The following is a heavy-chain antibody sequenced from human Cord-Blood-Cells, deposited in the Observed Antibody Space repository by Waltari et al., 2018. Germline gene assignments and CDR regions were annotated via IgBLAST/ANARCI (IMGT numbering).Heavy chain of an antibody. V-gene: IGHV4-59*01. CDR3: ASQYYYDSSGYFWFDP. CDR2: IYYSGST. J-gene: IGHJ5*02. Sequence: QVQLQESGPGLVTPSETLSLTCTVSGGSISSFSWSWLRQPPGKGLEWIGYIYYSGSTNYNPSLKSRVTISVDTSKNQFSLKLSSVTAADTAVYYCASQYYYDSSGYFWFDPWGQGTLVTVSS. CDR1: GGSISSFS. D-gene: IGHD3-22*01.